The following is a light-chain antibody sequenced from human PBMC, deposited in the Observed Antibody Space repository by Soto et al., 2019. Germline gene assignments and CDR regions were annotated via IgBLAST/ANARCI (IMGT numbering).Light chain of an antibody. CDR3: QQYNNWTLT. V-gene: IGKV3-15*01. J-gene: IGKJ4*01. CDR1: QSVSSN. CDR2: GAS. Sequence: EIVMTQSPGTLSVSPGERATLSCRASQSVSSNLARYQQKPGQAPRLLIYGASTRATGIPARFSGSGSGTEFTLTISSLQSEDFAVYYCQQYNNWTLTFGGGTKVEIK.